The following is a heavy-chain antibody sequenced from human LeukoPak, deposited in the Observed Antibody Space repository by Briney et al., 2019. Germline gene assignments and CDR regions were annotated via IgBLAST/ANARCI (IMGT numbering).Heavy chain of an antibody. CDR3: ARGGSPPEALGDTFDV. V-gene: IGHV3-74*01. Sequence: GGSLRLSCTASGFTFSRYWMHWVGQAPRKGLVWVSRVKSDGSSTNYADSVKGRFTVSRDNAKNTLILQMNSLRAEDTAVYYCARGGSPPEALGDTFDVWGHGTLVTVSS. CDR2: VKSDGSST. CDR1: GFTFSRYW. J-gene: IGHJ3*01. D-gene: IGHD1-26*01.